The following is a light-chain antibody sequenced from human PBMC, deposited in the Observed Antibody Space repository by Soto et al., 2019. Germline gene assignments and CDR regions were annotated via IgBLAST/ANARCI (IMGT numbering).Light chain of an antibody. J-gene: IGLJ3*02. Sequence: QSALTQPASVSGSPGQSIATSCTGTSSDVGSDNYVSWYQHHPGRAPKLIIYDVHNRPSGVSNRFSGSKSGNTASLTITGLQAEDEADYYCSSYTTSITLVFGGGTKVTVL. CDR3: SSYTTSITLV. V-gene: IGLV2-14*03. CDR2: DVH. CDR1: SSDVGSDNY.